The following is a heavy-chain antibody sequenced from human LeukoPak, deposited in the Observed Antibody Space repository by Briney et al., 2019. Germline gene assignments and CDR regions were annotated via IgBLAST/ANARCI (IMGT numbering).Heavy chain of an antibody. D-gene: IGHD3-22*01. CDR3: AFYYYDSSGYFDY. CDR2: IYHSGST. J-gene: IGHJ4*02. CDR1: GYSISSGYY. V-gene: IGHV4-38-2*02. Sequence: SETLSLTCTVSGYSISSGYYWGWIRQPPGKGLEWIGSIYHSGSTYYNPSLKSRVTISVDTSKNQFSLKLSSVTAADTAVYYCAFYYYDSSGYFDYWGQGTLVTVSS.